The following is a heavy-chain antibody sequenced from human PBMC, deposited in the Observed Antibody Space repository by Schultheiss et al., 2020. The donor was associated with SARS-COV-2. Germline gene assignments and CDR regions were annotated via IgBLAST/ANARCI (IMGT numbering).Heavy chain of an antibody. V-gene: IGHV1-8*03. D-gene: IGHD6-19*01. J-gene: IGHJ4*02. CDR1: GYTLTELS. CDR2: MNPNSGNT. CDR3: AAGSGWRTELYFDY. Sequence: ASVKVSCKVSGYTLTELSMHWVRQAPGKGLEWMGWMNPNSGNTGYAQKFQGRVTITRDMSTSTAYMELSSLRSEDTAVYYCAAGSGWRTELYFDYWGQGSLVTVSS.